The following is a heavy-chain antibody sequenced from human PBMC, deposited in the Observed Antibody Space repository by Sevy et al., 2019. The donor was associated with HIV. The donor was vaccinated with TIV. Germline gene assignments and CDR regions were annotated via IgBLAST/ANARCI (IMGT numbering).Heavy chain of an antibody. CDR3: AINSDYGMDA. Sequence: GGSLRLSCVVSGLTFSNYWMSWVRQAPGKGLEWVANINQNGSEIYSVDSVKGRFTFSRDNAKNSVYLQMNSLRAEDTAVYYCAINSDYGMDAWGQGTMVTVSS. V-gene: IGHV3-7*01. CDR1: GLTFSNYW. CDR2: INQNGSEI. D-gene: IGHD4-4*01. J-gene: IGHJ6*02.